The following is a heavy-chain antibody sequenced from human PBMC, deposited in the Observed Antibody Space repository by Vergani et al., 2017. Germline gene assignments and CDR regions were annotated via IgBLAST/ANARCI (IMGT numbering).Heavy chain of an antibody. CDR1: GFTFSSYG. CDR2: IWYDGSNK. V-gene: IGHV3-33*01. J-gene: IGHJ1*01. D-gene: IGHD3-3*01. CDR3: ARGGLRFLLLAEDFQH. Sequence: QVQLVESGGGVVQPGRSLRLSCAASGFTFSSYGMHWVRQAPGKGLEWVAVIWYDGSNKYYADSVKGRFTISRDNSKNTLYLQMNSLRAEDTAVYYCARGGLRFLLLAEDFQHWGQGTLVTGSS.